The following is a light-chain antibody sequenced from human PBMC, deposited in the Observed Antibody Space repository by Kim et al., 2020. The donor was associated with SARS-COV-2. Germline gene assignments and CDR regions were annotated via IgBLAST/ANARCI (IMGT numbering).Light chain of an antibody. V-gene: IGLV3-1*01. CDR3: QAWDSSTHNYV. J-gene: IGLJ1*01. CDR1: KLGDNY. CDR2: QDN. Sequence: SYELTQPPSVSVSPGQTASITCSGYKLGDNYVSWYQQKPVQSPVVVIYQDNQRPSGIPERFSGSNSGNTATLTISGTQAMDEADYYCQAWDSSTHNYVFGTGTKVTVL.